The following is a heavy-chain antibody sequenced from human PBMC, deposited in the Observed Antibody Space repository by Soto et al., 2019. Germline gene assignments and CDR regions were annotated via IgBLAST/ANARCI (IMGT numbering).Heavy chain of an antibody. V-gene: IGHV3-21*01. CDR1: GFTFSSYS. J-gene: IGHJ2*01. CDR3: ARDPYCSSTSCGFDL. Sequence: PGGSLRLSCAASGFTFSSYSMNWVRQAPGKGLEWVSSISSSSSYIYYADSVKGRFTISRDNAKNSLYLQMNSLRPEDTAVYYCARDPYCSSTSCGFDLWGRGTLVTVSS. D-gene: IGHD2-2*01. CDR2: ISSSSSYI.